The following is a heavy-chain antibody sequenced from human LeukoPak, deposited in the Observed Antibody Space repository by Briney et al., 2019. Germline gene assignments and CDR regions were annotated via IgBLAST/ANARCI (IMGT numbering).Heavy chain of an antibody. V-gene: IGHV3-74*01. CDR2: INIDGSDI. CDR3: ARDLHWNQLGL. D-gene: IGHD1-1*01. Sequence: QSGGSLRLSCAASGFTFSSYWMFWVRQAPGKGLVWVSRINIDGSDITYADSVEGRFTISRDNAKNTLYLQMNSLRAEDTAVYFCARDLHWNQLGLWGQGTLVTVSS. J-gene: IGHJ4*02. CDR1: GFTFSSYW.